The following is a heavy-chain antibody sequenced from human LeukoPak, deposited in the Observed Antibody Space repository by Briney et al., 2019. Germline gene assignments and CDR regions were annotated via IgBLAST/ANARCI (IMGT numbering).Heavy chain of an antibody. V-gene: IGHV1-8*01. CDR2: MNPNSGNT. CDR3: ARVISRDFWTRPDY. D-gene: IGHD3/OR15-3a*01. J-gene: IGHJ4*02. CDR1: GYTFTSYD. Sequence: ASVKVSCKASGYTFTSYDINWVRQGTGQGLERMGWMNPNSGNTGYAQKFQGRVTMTRNTSISTAYMELSSLGSEDTAVYYCARVISRDFWTRPDYWGQGTLVTVSS.